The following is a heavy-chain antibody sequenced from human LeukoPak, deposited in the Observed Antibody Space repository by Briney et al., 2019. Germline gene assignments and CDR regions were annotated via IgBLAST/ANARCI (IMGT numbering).Heavy chain of an antibody. J-gene: IGHJ6*02. CDR1: GGSFSNYY. CDR3: VKSYNYGPLV. D-gene: IGHD5-18*01. V-gene: IGHV4-34*01. Sequence: SETLSLTCAVYGGSFSNYYWSWIRQPPGKGLEWIGEINHSGSTNYNPSLKSRVTMSVDASENQFSLRLSSVTAADTAVYYCVKSYNYGPLVWGQGTTVTVSS. CDR2: INHSGST.